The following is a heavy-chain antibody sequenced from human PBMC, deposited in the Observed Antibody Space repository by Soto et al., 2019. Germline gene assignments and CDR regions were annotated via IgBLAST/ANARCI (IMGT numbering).Heavy chain of an antibody. J-gene: IGHJ4*02. CDR2: ISSSSYI. V-gene: IGHV3-21*01. CDR1: GFTFSSYS. D-gene: IGHD1-7*01. CDR3: ARVNNNWNYGHFDY. Sequence: LGLSCAASGFTFSSYSMNWVRQAPGKGLEWVSSISSSSYIYYADSVKGRFTISSDNAKNSLYLQMNSLRAEDTAVYYCARVNNNWNYGHFDYWGQGTLVTVSS.